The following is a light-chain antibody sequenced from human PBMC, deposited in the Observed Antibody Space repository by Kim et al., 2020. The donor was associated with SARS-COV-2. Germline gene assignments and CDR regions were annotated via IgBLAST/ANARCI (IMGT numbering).Light chain of an antibody. Sequence: DIQMTQSPSTLSASVGDRVTITCRASQSINSWLAWYQQQPGKAPKLLIYDASSLESGVPSRFSGSGSGTDFTLTISSLQPDDFETYYCQQYNAYPLTFGQGTRVEIK. J-gene: IGKJ1*01. V-gene: IGKV1-5*01. CDR2: DAS. CDR1: QSINSW. CDR3: QQYNAYPLT.